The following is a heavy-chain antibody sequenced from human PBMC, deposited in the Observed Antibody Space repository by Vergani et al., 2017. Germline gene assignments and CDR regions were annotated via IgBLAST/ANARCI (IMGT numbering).Heavy chain of an antibody. Sequence: QVQLVESGGGVVQPGRSLRLSCAASGFTFSSYGMHWVRQAPGKGLEWVALISYDGSNKYYADSVKGRFTISRDTSKNTLYLQMNSLRAEDTAVYYCAKGSVAGYYYYGMDVWGQGTTVTVS. D-gene: IGHD6-19*01. CDR2: ISYDGSNK. J-gene: IGHJ6*02. CDR1: GFTFSSYG. V-gene: IGHV3-30*18. CDR3: AKGSVAGYYYYGMDV.